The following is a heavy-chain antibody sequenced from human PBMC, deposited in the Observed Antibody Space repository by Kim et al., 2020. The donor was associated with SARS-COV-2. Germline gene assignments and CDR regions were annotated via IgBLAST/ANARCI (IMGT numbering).Heavy chain of an antibody. D-gene: IGHD6-19*01. Sequence: ATTVKGQLSISRDTDKNSLYLQMNSLRAEDTALYYCAKGQSSGWYELVDYWGQGTLVTVSS. V-gene: IGHV3-9*01. J-gene: IGHJ4*02. CDR3: AKGQSSGWYELVDY.